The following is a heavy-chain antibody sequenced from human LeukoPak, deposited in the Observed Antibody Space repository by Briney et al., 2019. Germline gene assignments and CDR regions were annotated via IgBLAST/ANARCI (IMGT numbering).Heavy chain of an antibody. CDR3: ARGPPNWGYDY. CDR1: GGTFSSYA. J-gene: IGHJ4*02. Sequence: ASVKVSCKASGGTFSSYAISWVRQAPGQGLEWMGWISGYNGNTNYAQKLQGRVTLTTDTSTSTAYMELRSLRSDDTAVYYCARGPPNWGYDYWGQGTLVTVSS. D-gene: IGHD7-27*01. CDR2: ISGYNGNT. V-gene: IGHV1-18*01.